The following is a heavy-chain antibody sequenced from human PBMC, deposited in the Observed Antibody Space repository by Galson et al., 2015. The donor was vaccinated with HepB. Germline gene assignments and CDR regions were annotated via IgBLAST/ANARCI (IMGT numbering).Heavy chain of an antibody. J-gene: IGHJ4*02. CDR3: ARGTRQLEPYFDY. CDR2: VYSSGTT. CDR1: GGSISSFY. Sequence: LSLTCSVSGGSISSFYWSWIRQPPGKGLEWIGYVYSSGTTTYNPSLKSRVTISLDTSKNQFSLKVRSVTAADTAIYYCARGTRQLEPYFDYWGQGTLVTVSS. D-gene: IGHD1-1*01. V-gene: IGHV4-59*01.